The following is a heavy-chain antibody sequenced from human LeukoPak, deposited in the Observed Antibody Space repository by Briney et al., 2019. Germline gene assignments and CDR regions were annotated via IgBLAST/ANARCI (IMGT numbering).Heavy chain of an antibody. D-gene: IGHD1-26*01. Sequence: SETLSLTCTVSGGSISTYYWSWIRQPPGKGLEWIGYIYYSGSTKYNPTLESRLTTSVDTSKNQFSLKLSSVTAADTAVYFCARGYSGSYYYFDYWGQGTLVTVSS. V-gene: IGHV4-59*01. CDR2: IYYSGST. J-gene: IGHJ4*02. CDR1: GGSISTYY. CDR3: ARGYSGSYYYFDY.